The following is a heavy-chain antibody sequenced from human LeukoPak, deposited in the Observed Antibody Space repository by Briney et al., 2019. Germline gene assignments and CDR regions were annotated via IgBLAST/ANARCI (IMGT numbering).Heavy chain of an antibody. D-gene: IGHD3-10*01. CDR3: AKFGAAQDY. Sequence: GGSLRLSCAASGFTFSSYGMHWVRQAPGKGLEWVAVISYDGSNKYYADSVKGRFTISRDNSKNMLYLQMNSLRAEDTAVYYCAKFGAAQDYWGQGTLVTVSS. V-gene: IGHV3-30*18. CDR1: GFTFSSYG. J-gene: IGHJ4*02. CDR2: ISYDGSNK.